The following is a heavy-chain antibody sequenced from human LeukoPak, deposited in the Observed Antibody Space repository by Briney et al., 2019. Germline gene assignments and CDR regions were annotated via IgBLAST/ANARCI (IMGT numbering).Heavy chain of an antibody. J-gene: IGHJ5*02. V-gene: IGHV4-4*07. Sequence: SETLSLTCTVSSGSISSYYWSWIRQPAGKGLEWIGRIYTSGSTNYNSALKSRVTMSVDTSKNQFSLNLISVTAADTAVYYCARVWGLRSVFLGGNWFDPWGQGTLVTVSS. D-gene: IGHD5-12*01. CDR2: IYTSGST. CDR3: ARVWGLRSVFLGGNWFDP. CDR1: SGSISSYY.